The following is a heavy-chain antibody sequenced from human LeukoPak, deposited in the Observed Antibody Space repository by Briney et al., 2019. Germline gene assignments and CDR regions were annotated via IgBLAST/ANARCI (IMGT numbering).Heavy chain of an antibody. CDR3: ARARSASGWYTDY. J-gene: IGHJ4*02. CDR1: GFTFSDHY. Sequence: PGGSLRLSCAASGFTFSDHYMDWVRQASGKGLEWVGRTRNKANSYTTEYVASVKGRFTISRDDSKSSMYLQMNSLKTEDTAVYYCARARSASGWYTDYWGQGTLVTVSS. V-gene: IGHV3-72*01. CDR2: TRNKANSYTT. D-gene: IGHD6-19*01.